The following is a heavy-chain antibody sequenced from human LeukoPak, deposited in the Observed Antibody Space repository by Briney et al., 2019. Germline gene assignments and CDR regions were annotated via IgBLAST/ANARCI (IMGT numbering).Heavy chain of an antibody. CDR3: AKESDYGGNSDDY. J-gene: IGHJ4*02. CDR2: ISGSGGST. Sequence: GSLRLSCAASGFTFSSYAMNWVRQAPGKGLEWVSGISGSGGSTYYADSVKGRFTISRDNSKNTMYLQMNSLRAEDTAVYYCAKESDYGGNSDDYWGQGTLVTVSS. CDR1: GFTFSSYA. D-gene: IGHD4-23*01. V-gene: IGHV3-23*01.